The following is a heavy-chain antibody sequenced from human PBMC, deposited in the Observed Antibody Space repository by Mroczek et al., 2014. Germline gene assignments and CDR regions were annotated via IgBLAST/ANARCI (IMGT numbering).Heavy chain of an antibody. CDR2: IFSNDEK. J-gene: IGHJ4*02. D-gene: IGHD3-9*01. Sequence: QVTLKESGPVLVKPTETLTLTCTVSGFSLTNTRMGVSWIRQPPGRALEWLAHIFSNDEKSYTTSLKSRLTISKDTSKSQVVLTMANMDPVDTATYYCARIWGGYDILTGYYSPWYFDYWGQGTLVTVSS. CDR3: ARIWGGYDILTGYYSPWYFDY. CDR1: GFSLTNTRMG. V-gene: IGHV2-26*01.